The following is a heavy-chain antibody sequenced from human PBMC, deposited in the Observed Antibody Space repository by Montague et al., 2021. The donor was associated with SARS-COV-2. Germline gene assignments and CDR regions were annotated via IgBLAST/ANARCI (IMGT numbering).Heavy chain of an antibody. CDR1: GGSIRSYY. CDR2: IYSSGST. D-gene: IGHD6-19*01. V-gene: IGHV4-59*01. Sequence: SETLSLTCTVSGGSIRSYYWSWIRQPPGKGLEWIGEIYSSGSTNYNPSPKSRVTISMDTSKSQFSLKLTSVTAADTAVYYCARHTRGWQPFDFWGQGTLVTVPS. CDR3: ARHTRGWQPFDF. J-gene: IGHJ4*02.